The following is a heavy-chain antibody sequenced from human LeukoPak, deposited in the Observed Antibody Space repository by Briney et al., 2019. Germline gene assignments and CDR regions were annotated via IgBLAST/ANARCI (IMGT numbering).Heavy chain of an antibody. Sequence: SQTLSLTCTVSGGSISSGGYYWSWIRHHPGKGLEWIGYIYYSGSTYYNPSLKSRVTISVDTSKNQFSLKLSSVTAADTAVYYCARELAYYDFWSGYYPSAWFDPWGQGTLVTVSS. CDR3: ARELAYYDFWSGYYPSAWFDP. CDR2: IYYSGST. J-gene: IGHJ5*02. CDR1: GGSISSGGYY. V-gene: IGHV4-31*03. D-gene: IGHD3-3*01.